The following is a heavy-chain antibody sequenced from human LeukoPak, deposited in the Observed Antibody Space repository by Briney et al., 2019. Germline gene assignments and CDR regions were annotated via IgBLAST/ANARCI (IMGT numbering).Heavy chain of an antibody. CDR1: GGSIRSYH. V-gene: IGHV4-59*08. CDR3: ARGGGIQSCGGKTCFRGFVY. J-gene: IGHJ4*02. Sequence: PSETLSLTCTVSGGSIRSYHWSWIRQAPGKGPEWTGHIDYSGTTNYNPSLKSRVTMSVDLSKNHFSLELSSVTAADTAVYLCARGGGIQSCGGKTCFRGFVYWGQGTLVTVSS. D-gene: IGHD2-21*01. CDR2: IDYSGTT.